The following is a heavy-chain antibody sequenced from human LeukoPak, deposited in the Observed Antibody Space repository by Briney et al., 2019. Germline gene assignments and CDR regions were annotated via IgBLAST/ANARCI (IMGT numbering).Heavy chain of an antibody. J-gene: IGHJ4*02. Sequence: GGSLRLSCAASGVTLSSYAMHWVRQAPGKGLEWVAVISYDGSNKYHADSVKGRFTISRDNSKNTLYLQMNSLRAEDTAVYYCARDNVGSYYYGSGSYIHWGQGTLVTVSS. CDR1: GVTLSSYA. D-gene: IGHD3-10*01. CDR3: ARDNVGSYYYGSGSYIH. CDR2: ISYDGSNK. V-gene: IGHV3-30-3*01.